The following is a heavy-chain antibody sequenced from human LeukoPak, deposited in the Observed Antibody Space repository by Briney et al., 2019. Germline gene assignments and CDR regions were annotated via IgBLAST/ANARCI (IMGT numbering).Heavy chain of an antibody. CDR3: ARTFAESGYCSGGSCCNSDY. V-gene: IGHV1-69*13. CDR2: IIPIFGTA. Sequence: ASVKVSCKASGGTFSSYAISWVRQAPGQGLEWMGGIIPIFGTANYAQKFQGRVTITADESTSTAYMELSSLRSEDTAVYYCARTFAESGYCSGGSCCNSDYWGQGTLVTVSS. CDR1: GGTFSSYA. J-gene: IGHJ4*02. D-gene: IGHD2-15*01.